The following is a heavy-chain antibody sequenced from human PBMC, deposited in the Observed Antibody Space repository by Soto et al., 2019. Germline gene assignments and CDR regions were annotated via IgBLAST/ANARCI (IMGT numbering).Heavy chain of an antibody. CDR2: IYSGGRT. V-gene: IGHV3-53*01. CDR1: GFTVSDNY. CDR3: ARDKTSYYDISGIFDI. J-gene: IGHJ3*02. D-gene: IGHD3-22*01. Sequence: GGSLRLSCAASGFTVSDNYMTWVRQAPGKGLEWVSVIYSGGRTYYADSVKGRFTISRDNSNNTLWLQMNSLTAEDTAVYYCARDKTSYYDISGIFDIWGQGTMVTVSS.